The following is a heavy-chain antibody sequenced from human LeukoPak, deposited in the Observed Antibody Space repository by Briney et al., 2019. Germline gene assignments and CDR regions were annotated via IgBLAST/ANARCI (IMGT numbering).Heavy chain of an antibody. V-gene: IGHV5-51*01. CDR3: ASGSGGYYGDSRKTFAPYRSCY. D-gene: IGHD3-10*01. J-gene: IGHJ4*02. Sequence: GESLKISCRVPGDHFDTNWIGWVRQKPGKGLEWMGIIYPGSTYSPSFQGQVTISVDRSIKTAFLQWNSLEASDTAIYFCASGSGGYYGDSRKTFAPYRSCYWGQGTLVSVST. CDR2: IYPGS. CDR1: GDHFDTNW.